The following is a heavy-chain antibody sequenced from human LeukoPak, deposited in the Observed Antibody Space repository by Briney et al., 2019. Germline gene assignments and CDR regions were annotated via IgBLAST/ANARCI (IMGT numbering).Heavy chain of an antibody. CDR3: ARDLQPRGYSYGLSGY. CDR1: GGTFSSYA. CDR2: INPNSGGT. V-gene: IGHV1-2*06. Sequence: TSVKVSCKASGGTFSSYAISWVRQAPGQGLEWMGRINPNSGGTNYAQKFQGRVTMTRDTSISTAYMELSRLRSDDTAVYYCARDLQPRGYSYGLSGYWGQGTLVTVSS. D-gene: IGHD5-18*01. J-gene: IGHJ4*02.